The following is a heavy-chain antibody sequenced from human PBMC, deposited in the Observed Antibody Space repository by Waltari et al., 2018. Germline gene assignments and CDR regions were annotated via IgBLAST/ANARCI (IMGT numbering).Heavy chain of an antibody. D-gene: IGHD3-3*01. V-gene: IGHV4-34*02. Sequence: QVQLQQWGAGLLKPSETLSLTCDVSGGSLSAYHWTWIRQPPGKGLEWIGEINDSGRTTYNPSLESRVTVSIDTANNQFSLSVRSVTAADTAVYYCARVFGYYYYYMDVWGKGTTVTISS. CDR2: INDSGRT. CDR3: ARVFGYYYYYMDV. CDR1: GGSLSAYH. J-gene: IGHJ6*03.